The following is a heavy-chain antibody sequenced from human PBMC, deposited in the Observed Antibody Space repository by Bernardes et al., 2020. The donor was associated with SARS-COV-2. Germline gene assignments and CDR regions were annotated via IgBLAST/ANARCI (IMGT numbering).Heavy chain of an antibody. CDR1: GFSLSTSGVG. V-gene: IGHV2-5*02. J-gene: IGHJ4*02. Sequence: SGPTLVKPTQTLTLTCTFSGFSLSTSGVGVGWIRQPPGKALEWLALIYWDDDKRYSPSLKSRLTITKDTSKNQVVLTMTNMDPVDTATYYCAHTRITIFGVVTEADYWGQGTLVTVSS. D-gene: IGHD3-3*01. CDR2: IYWDDDK. CDR3: AHTRITIFGVVTEADY.